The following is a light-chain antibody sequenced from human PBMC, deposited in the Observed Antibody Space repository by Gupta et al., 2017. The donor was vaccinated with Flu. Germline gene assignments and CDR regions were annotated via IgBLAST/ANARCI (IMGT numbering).Light chain of an antibody. CDR3: QQDNSYLVT. V-gene: IGKV1-5*03. CDR2: KAS. J-gene: IGKJ2*01. Sequence: VGDRVTITCRASQSISSWLAWYQQKPGKAPKLLIYKASSLESGVPSRFSGSGSGTEFTLTISSLQPDDFATYYCQQDNSYLVTFGQGTKMEIK. CDR1: QSISSW.